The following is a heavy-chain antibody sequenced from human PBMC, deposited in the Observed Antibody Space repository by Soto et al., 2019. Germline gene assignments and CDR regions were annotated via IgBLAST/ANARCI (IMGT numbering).Heavy chain of an antibody. CDR1: GGSISSYY. J-gene: IGHJ6*02. Sequence: SETLSLTCTVSGGSISSYYWSWIRQPPGKGLEWIGYIYYSGSTNYNPSLKSRVTISVDTSKNQFSLKLSSVTAADTAVYYCASGESFYGMDVWGQGTTVTVSS. CDR3: ASGESFYGMDV. V-gene: IGHV4-59*01. CDR2: IYYSGST.